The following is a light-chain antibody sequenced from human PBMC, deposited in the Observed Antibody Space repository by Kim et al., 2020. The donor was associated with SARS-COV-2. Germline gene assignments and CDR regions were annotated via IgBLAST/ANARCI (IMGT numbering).Light chain of an antibody. CDR2: YDS. V-gene: IGLV3-21*04. J-gene: IGLJ2*01. CDR3: QVWDSSSDHPRVV. Sequence: GKTARITCGGNNIGSKRVHWYQQKPGQAPVLVIYYDSDRPSGIPERFSGSNSGNTATLTISRVEAGDEADYYCQVWDSSSDHPRVVFGGGTQLTVL. CDR1: NIGSKR.